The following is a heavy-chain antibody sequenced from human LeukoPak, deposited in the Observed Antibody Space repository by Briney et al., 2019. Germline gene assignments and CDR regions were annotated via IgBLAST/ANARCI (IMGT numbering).Heavy chain of an antibody. CDR2: GIST. Sequence: GISTYFADSVKGRFTISRDNSRNTLFLQMDSLRAEDTALFYCAKGDNNILTGYYNSFDSWGQGTLVTVSS. V-gene: IGHV3-23*05. J-gene: IGHJ4*02. CDR3: AKGDNNILTGYYNSFDS. D-gene: IGHD3-9*01.